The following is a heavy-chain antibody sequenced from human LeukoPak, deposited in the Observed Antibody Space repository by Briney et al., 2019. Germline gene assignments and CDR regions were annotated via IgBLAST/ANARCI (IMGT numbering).Heavy chain of an antibody. CDR2: IYSGGST. V-gene: IGHV3-53*01. CDR1: GFTVSCNY. Sequence: GGSLRLSCAASGFTVSCNYMSWVRQAPGKGLEWVSVIYSGGSTYYADSVKGRFTISRDNSKNTLYLQMNSTRAEDTAVYYCARSDPVNAFDIWGQGTIVTVSS. CDR3: ARSDPVNAFDI. J-gene: IGHJ3*02.